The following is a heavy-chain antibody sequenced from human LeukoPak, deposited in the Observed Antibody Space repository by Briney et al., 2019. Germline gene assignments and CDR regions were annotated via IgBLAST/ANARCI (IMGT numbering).Heavy chain of an antibody. J-gene: IGHJ6*02. CDR1: GGSIRSSDYY. Sequence: PSETLSLTCTVSGGSIRSSDYYWGWIRQPPGKGLEWIGSIYYSGSTYYNPSLETRVTISVDTSKNQFSLKLTSVTAADTAVYYCARFTYYDFWSGYYRSHYYYGMDVWGQGTTVTVSS. V-gene: IGHV4-39*01. CDR2: IYYSGST. D-gene: IGHD3-3*01. CDR3: ARFTYYDFWSGYYRSHYYYGMDV.